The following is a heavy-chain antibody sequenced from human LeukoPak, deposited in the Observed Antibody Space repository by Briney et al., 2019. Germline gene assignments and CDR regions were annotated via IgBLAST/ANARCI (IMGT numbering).Heavy chain of an antibody. V-gene: IGHV3-23*01. CDR2: ISSSGSST. D-gene: IGHD6-6*01. Sequence: SGGSLRLXCAASGFTFSSYAMSWVRQAPGKGLEWVSGISSSGSSTYYADSVKGRFTISRDNSKNTLYLQMNSLRAEDTAVYYCAKVGTYSSSPRYFQHWGQGTLVTVSS. J-gene: IGHJ1*01. CDR3: AKVGTYSSSPRYFQH. CDR1: GFTFSSYA.